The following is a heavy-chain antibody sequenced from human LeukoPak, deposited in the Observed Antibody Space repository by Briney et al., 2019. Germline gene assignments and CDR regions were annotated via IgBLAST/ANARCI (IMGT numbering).Heavy chain of an antibody. CDR3: ARGRGFGSLGNFDY. CDR2: IGTAGDT. D-gene: IGHD1-26*01. CDR1: GFTFSSYD. V-gene: IGHV3-13*01. Sequence: GGSLRLSCAASGFTFSSYDMHWVRQATGKGLEWVSAIGTAGDTYYPGSVKGRFTISRENAKNSLYLQMNSLRAGDTAVYYCARGRGFGSLGNFDYWGQGTLVTVSS. J-gene: IGHJ4*02.